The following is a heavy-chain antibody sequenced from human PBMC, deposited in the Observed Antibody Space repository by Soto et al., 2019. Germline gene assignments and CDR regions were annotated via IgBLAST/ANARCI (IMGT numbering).Heavy chain of an antibody. J-gene: IGHJ6*02. V-gene: IGHV3-53*02. CDR3: ALFTVANPGVAMDV. Sequence: EVQLVETGGGLIQSGGSLRLSCAASGFTVSTKYMSWVRQAPGKGLEWVSVIYSGGSTYYADSVKGRFPIPRDNSKNTLYLQTKSLRAEGRAVYYCALFTVANPGVAMDVLGQGTTVTVSS. CDR2: IYSGGST. D-gene: IGHD2-15*01. CDR1: GFTVSTKY.